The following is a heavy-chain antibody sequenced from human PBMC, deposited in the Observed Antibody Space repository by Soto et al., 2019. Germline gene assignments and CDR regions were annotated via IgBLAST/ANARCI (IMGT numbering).Heavy chain of an antibody. Sequence: QATGQRLEWMGWINADNGKTKYSQKFQGRVTITRDTSASTAYMEVSSLRSEDTAVYDCGIYLAPPCPLPRCFGAFDSRGQGTMVTGSS. V-gene: IGHV1-3*01. CDR3: GIYLAPPCPLPRCFGAFDS. J-gene: IGHJ3*02. D-gene: IGHD2-15*01. CDR2: INADNGKT.